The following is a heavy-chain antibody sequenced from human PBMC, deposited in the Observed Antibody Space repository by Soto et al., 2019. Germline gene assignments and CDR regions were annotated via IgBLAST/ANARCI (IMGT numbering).Heavy chain of an antibody. CDR3: AKVDTMIVVVIRSFDY. D-gene: IGHD3-22*01. CDR1: GFTFSSDA. Sequence: GVSLRLSFAASGFTFSSDAMSWVRQAPGKGLEWVSAISGSGGSTYYADSVKGRFTISRDNSKNTLYLQMNSLRAEDTAVYYCAKVDTMIVVVIRSFDYWGQGTLVTVSS. CDR2: ISGSGGST. J-gene: IGHJ4*02. V-gene: IGHV3-23*01.